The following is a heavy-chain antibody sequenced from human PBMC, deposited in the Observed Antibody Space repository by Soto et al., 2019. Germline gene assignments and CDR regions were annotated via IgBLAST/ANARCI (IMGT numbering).Heavy chain of an antibody. D-gene: IGHD4-17*01. Sequence: QVQLQESGPGLVKPSETLSLTCTVSGGSNNSYYWSWIRQPPGKGLEWIGYIYYSGSTNYNPSLKSRVTISVDTSKNHFSLKLNSVTAADTAVYYCARWYGGSLDYWGQGTLVTVSS. CDR1: GGSNNSYY. V-gene: IGHV4-59*01. CDR2: IYYSGST. CDR3: ARWYGGSLDY. J-gene: IGHJ4*02.